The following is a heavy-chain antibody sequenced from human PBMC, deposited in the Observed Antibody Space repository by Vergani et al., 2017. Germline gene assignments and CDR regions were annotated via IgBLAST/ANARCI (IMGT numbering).Heavy chain of an antibody. Sequence: QVQLQQWGAGVVKPSGTLSLTCAVFGESFSSFYWSWFRQPQGKGLEWIGEINNDGHTNYNPSLESRVTVSRDTAKNQFSLYLMSVTAADTAMYYCAVRPRVNLVGGEIVTKRTFDYWSQGSLVTVSS. D-gene: IGHD3-10*01. J-gene: IGHJ4*02. CDR2: INNDGHT. CDR3: AVRPRVNLVGGEIVTKRTFDY. V-gene: IGHV4-34*02. CDR1: GESFSSFY.